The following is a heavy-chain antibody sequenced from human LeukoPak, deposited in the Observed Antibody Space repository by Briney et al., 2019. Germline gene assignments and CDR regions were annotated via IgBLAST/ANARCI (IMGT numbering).Heavy chain of an antibody. CDR1: GFTFSDYY. CDR2: ISSSGSTI. D-gene: IGHD4-17*01. V-gene: IGHV3-11*04. CDR3: AKVGQDYGDHYFFDS. J-gene: IGHJ4*02. Sequence: GGSLRLSCAASGFTFSDYYMSWIRQAPGKGLEWVSYISSSGSTIYYADSVKGRFTISRDNAKNSLYLQMNSLRAEDTAVYFCAKVGQDYGDHYFFDSWGQGTLVTVSS.